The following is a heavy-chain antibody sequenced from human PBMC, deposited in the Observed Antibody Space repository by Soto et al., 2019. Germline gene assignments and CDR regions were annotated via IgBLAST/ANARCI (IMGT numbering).Heavy chain of an antibody. D-gene: IGHD3-22*01. Sequence: ASVKVSCKASGYTFTSYYMHWVRQAPGQGLEWMGIINPSGGSTSYAQKFQGRVTMTRDTSTSTVYMELSSLRSEDTAVYYCARDPSQIPYYYDSSGSLDYWGQGTLVTVSS. CDR1: GYTFTSYY. V-gene: IGHV1-46*01. CDR2: INPSGGST. J-gene: IGHJ4*02. CDR3: ARDPSQIPYYYDSSGSLDY.